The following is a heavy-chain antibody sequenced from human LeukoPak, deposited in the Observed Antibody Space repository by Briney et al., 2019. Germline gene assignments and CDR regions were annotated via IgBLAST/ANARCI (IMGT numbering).Heavy chain of an antibody. CDR1: GFTFSSYR. D-gene: IGHD3-10*01. CDR3: ARGPNYYGSGVDY. Sequence: GGSLRLSCAASGFTFSSYRMNWVRQAPGKGLEWVSSISSSSSYIYYADSVKGRFNIYRDNAKNSLYLQMNSLRAEDTAVYYCARGPNYYGSGVDYWGQGTLVTVSS. CDR2: ISSSSSYI. V-gene: IGHV3-21*01. J-gene: IGHJ4*02.